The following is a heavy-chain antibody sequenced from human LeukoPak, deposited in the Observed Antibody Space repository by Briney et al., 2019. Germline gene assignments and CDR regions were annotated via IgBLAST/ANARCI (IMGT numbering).Heavy chain of an antibody. CDR3: ASDGDSGYSYGTLDY. CDR1: GFTFSSYG. Sequence: GGSLRLSCAASGFTFSSYGMHWVRQAPGKGLEWVAVISYDGSNKYYADSVKGRFTISRDNSKNTLYLQMNSLRAEDTAVYYCASDGDSGYSYGTLDYWGQGTLVTVSS. CDR2: ISYDGSNK. V-gene: IGHV3-30*03. D-gene: IGHD5-18*01. J-gene: IGHJ4*02.